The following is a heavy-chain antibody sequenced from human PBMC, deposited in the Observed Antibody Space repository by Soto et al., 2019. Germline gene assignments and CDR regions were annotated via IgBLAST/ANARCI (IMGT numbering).Heavy chain of an antibody. V-gene: IGHV3-30*18. CDR2: ISYDGGNK. D-gene: IGHD1-26*01. J-gene: IGHJ3*02. CDR1: GFSFISYG. CDR3: AKDSSRGGTHAFAFDI. Sequence: GGSLRLSCAASGFSFISYGMHWVRQAPGKGLEWVAVISYDGGNKWYADSVKGRFTISRDNSKNTLFLQMNSLRAEDTAVYYCAKDSSRGGTHAFAFDIWGQGTLVTVSS.